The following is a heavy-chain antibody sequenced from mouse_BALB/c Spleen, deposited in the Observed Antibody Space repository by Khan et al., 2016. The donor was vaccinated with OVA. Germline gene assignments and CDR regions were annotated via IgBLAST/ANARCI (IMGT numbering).Heavy chain of an antibody. CDR3: ARWLDYYAMDY. J-gene: IGHJ4*01. CDR2: IYPGDGDT. D-gene: IGHD3-3*01. V-gene: IGHV1-80*01. Sequence: QVQLQQSGAELVRPGSSVKISCKASGYAFSSYWMHWVKQRPGQGLEWIGQIYPGDGDTNYTGKFKGKATLTADKSSSTAYMQLSRLTSEDSAVYFCARWLDYYAMDYWGQGTSVTVSS. CDR1: GYAFSSYW.